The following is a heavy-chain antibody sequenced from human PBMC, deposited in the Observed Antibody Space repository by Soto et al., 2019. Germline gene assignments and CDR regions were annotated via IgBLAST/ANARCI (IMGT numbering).Heavy chain of an antibody. CDR2: IRNHNGEA. CDR1: GYTFTNYG. V-gene: IGHV1-18*04. Sequence: QIQVEQSGAEVRKTGAAVKVSCKTSGYTFTNYGITWVRQAPGQGLEWMGWIRNHNGEAHSAEKFQGRVTMTTDTSTSTAYMELRRLRSDDTAVYYCACGLNYYENRGYFSSLDYWGQGSLVTVSS. CDR3: ACGLNYYENRGYFSSLDY. D-gene: IGHD3-22*01. J-gene: IGHJ4*02.